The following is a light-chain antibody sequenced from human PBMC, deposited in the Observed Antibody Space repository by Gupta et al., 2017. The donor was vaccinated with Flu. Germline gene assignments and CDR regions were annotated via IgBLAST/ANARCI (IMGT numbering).Light chain of an antibody. CDR2: WAS. V-gene: IGKV4-1*01. Sequence: DIVMTQSPDSLAVSLGERATINCKSSRDLLYSSNNKNYLAWFHQKPGQPPKLLIYWASTRESGVPDRFSGSGSGTDFTLPISSLRAEDVAVYYCQQYYSTPRTFGQGTKVEIK. CDR3: QQYYSTPRT. J-gene: IGKJ1*01. CDR1: RDLLYSSNNKNY.